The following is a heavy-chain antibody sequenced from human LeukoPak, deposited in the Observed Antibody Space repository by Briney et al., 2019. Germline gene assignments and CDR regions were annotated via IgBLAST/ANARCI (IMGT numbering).Heavy chain of an antibody. V-gene: IGHV3-15*01. D-gene: IGHD1-26*01. Sequence: GGSLRLSCAASTFSSSNAWMNWVRQAPGKGLEWVGRIKSKTDGGTTDYAAPVKGRSTISRDDSKNTLYLQMNSLKTEDTAVYYCTTDIRWEVRPFDYWGQGTLVTVSS. CDR3: TTDIRWEVRPFDY. CDR2: IKSKTDGGTT. CDR1: TFSSSNAW. J-gene: IGHJ4*02.